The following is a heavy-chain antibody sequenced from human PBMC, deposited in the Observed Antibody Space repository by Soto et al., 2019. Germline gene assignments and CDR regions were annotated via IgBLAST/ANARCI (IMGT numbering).Heavy chain of an antibody. Sequence: GGSLRLSCAASGFTFSNYGMSWVRQAPGKGLEWVSGIRSFGSTTYYADSVKGRFTISRDNSKNRLLLQMNSLKGEDTAVYYCARDAESGCYEACDSWGEGTLVTVYS. CDR2: IRSFGSTT. CDR1: GFTFSNYG. D-gene: IGHD6-19*01. V-gene: IGHV3-23*01. CDR3: ARDAESGCYEACDS. J-gene: IGHJ4*02.